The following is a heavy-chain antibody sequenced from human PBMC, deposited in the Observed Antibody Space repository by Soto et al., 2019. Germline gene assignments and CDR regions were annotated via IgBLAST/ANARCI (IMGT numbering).Heavy chain of an antibody. CDR2: ISAHNDNT. CDR1: GYTFTSYG. CDR3: ARGRYGEY. V-gene: IGHV1-18*01. D-gene: IGHD3-10*01. Sequence: QVHLVQSGAEVRKPGASVKVSCKGSGYTFTSYGIAWVRQAPGQGLEWMGWISAHNDNTNYAQKVQGRVTVTRDTSTSTAYMELRNLRSDDTAVYYFARGRYGEYWGQGALVTVSS. J-gene: IGHJ4*02.